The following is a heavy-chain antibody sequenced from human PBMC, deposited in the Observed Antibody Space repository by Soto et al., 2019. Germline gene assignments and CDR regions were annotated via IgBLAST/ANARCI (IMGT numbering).Heavy chain of an antibody. D-gene: IGHD3-22*01. CDR2: IDWDDDK. CDR3: ARILNYYDSSGYFPRGMDV. J-gene: IGHJ6*02. Sequence: SGPTLVNPTQTLTLTCTFSGFSLSTSGMCVSWIRQPPGKALEWLALIDWDDDKYYSTSLKTRLTISKDTSKNQVVLTMTNMDPVDTATYYCARILNYYDSSGYFPRGMDVWGQGTTVTVSS. CDR1: GFSLSTSGMC. V-gene: IGHV2-70*01.